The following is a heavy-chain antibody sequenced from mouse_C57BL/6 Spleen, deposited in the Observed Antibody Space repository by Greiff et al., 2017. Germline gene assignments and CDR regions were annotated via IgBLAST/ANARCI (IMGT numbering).Heavy chain of an antibody. J-gene: IGHJ2*01. CDR1: GFTFSSYA. V-gene: IGHV5-4*01. Sequence: EVKLVESGGGLVKPGGSLKLSCAASGFTFSSYAMSWVRQTPEKRLEWVATISDGGSYTYYPDNVKGRFTISRDNAKNNLYLQMSHLKSEDTAMYYCARDKSIALDYWGQGTTLTVSS. CDR3: ARDKSIALDY. CDR2: ISDGGSYT.